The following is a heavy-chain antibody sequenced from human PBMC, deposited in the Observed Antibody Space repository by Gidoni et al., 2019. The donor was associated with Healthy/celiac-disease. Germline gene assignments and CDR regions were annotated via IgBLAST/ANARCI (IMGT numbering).Heavy chain of an antibody. J-gene: IGHJ4*02. CDR1: GFTFSSYG. V-gene: IGHV3-30*02. D-gene: IGHD4-17*01. CDR3: AKTPKNDYGDYVDY. CDR2: IRYDGSNK. Sequence: QVQLVESGGGVVQPGGSLRLSCAASGFTFSSYGMHWVRQAPGKGLEWVAFIRYDGSNKYYADSVKGRFTISRDNSKNTLYLQMNSLRAEDTAVYYCAKTPKNDYGDYVDYWGQGTLVTVSS.